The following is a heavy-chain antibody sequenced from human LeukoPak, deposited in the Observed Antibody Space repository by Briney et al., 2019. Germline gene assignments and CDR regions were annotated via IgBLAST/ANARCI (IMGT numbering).Heavy chain of an antibody. Sequence: GSLRLSCAASGLTFSSCWMTWVRQAPGKGRQWVANIKQDGSEKYYVDSVKGRFTISRDNAKNSLYLQMNSLRAEDTPVYYCARLYDSSGSDYWGQGTLVTVSS. D-gene: IGHD3-22*01. CDR2: IKQDGSEK. J-gene: IGHJ4*02. CDR1: GLTFSSCW. CDR3: ARLYDSSGSDY. V-gene: IGHV3-7*04.